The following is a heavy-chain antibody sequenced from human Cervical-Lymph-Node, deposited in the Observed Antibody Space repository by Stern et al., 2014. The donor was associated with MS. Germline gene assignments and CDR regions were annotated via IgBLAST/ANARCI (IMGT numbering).Heavy chain of an antibody. Sequence: VPLVESGAEVRKPGASVKVSCEASGYTFTAYYIHWLRQAPGHGLEWLGWINPDRDGTNYAQKFQARVTMTRDTSIGTAYMELSGLRSDDTAVYFCARGGGGWFFDYWGQGTLVTVSS. CDR3: ARGGGGWFFDY. D-gene: IGHD6-19*01. J-gene: IGHJ4*02. CDR2: INPDRDGT. CDR1: GYTFTAYY. V-gene: IGHV1-2*02.